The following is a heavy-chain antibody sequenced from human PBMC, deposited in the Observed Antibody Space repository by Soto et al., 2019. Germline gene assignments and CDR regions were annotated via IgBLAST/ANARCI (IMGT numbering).Heavy chain of an antibody. CDR3: ARDYYDFWSGSYYYYMDV. CDR1: GGSFSGYY. Sequence: SETLSLTCAVYGGSFSGYYWSWIRQPPGKGLEWIGEINHSGSTNYNPSLKSRVTISVDTSKNQFSLKLSSVTAADTAVYYCARDYYDFWSGSYYYYMDVWGKGTTVTVSS. V-gene: IGHV4-34*01. J-gene: IGHJ6*03. D-gene: IGHD3-3*01. CDR2: INHSGST.